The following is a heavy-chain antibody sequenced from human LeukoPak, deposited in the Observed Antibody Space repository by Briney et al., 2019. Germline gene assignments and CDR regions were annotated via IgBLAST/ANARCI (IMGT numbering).Heavy chain of an antibody. Sequence: KPSETLSLTCTVSGGSISSYYWSWIRQPPGKGLEWIGYIYYSGSTNYNPSLKSRVTISVDTSKNQFSLKLSSVTAADTAVYYCARDGSRYCSSTSCYYGFDPWGQGTLATVSS. CDR1: GGSISSYY. V-gene: IGHV4-59*01. J-gene: IGHJ5*02. D-gene: IGHD2-2*01. CDR2: IYYSGST. CDR3: ARDGSRYCSSTSCYYGFDP.